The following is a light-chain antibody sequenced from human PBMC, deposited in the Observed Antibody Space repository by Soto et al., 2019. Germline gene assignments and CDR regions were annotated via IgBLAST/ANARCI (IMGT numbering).Light chain of an antibody. CDR2: GNS. Sequence: QSVLTQPPSVSGAPGQRVTISCTGSSSNIGAGYNVHWYQQLPVTAPKLLIYGNSNRPSGVPDRFSGSKSGTSASLAITGLKAEHEAYYYCQSYDSSLSVVFGGGTKRTVL. V-gene: IGLV1-40*01. J-gene: IGLJ2*01. CDR1: SSNIGAGYN. CDR3: QSYDSSLSVV.